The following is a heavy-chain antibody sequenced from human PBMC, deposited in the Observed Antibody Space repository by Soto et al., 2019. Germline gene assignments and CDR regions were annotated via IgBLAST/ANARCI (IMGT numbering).Heavy chain of an antibody. CDR3: AKAGWGGDYYYGLDV. CDR1: GFNFNKYA. D-gene: IGHD2-21*01. Sequence: PGGSLRLSWAASGFNFNKYAMHWVRQAPGKGLEWVAVVTFDGSRTYYADSVKGRFTISRDSSNNTVSLQMNSLTNEDTAVYYCAKAGWGGDYYYGLDVWGQGTTVTVSS. J-gene: IGHJ6*02. V-gene: IGHV3-30*18. CDR2: VTFDGSRT.